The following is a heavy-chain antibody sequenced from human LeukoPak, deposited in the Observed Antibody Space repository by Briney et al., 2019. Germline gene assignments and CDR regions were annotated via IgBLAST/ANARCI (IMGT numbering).Heavy chain of an antibody. CDR2: ISAYNGDT. CDR1: GYTFTSYG. D-gene: IGHD6-13*01. Sequence: WASVKVSCKASGYTFTSYGISWVRQAPGQGLEWMGWISAYNGDTNYAQKLQGRVTMTTDTSTSTAYMELRSLRSDDTAVYYCARAPSIAAAGWGVFDYWGQGTLVTVSS. CDR3: ARAPSIAAAGWGVFDY. V-gene: IGHV1-18*01. J-gene: IGHJ4*02.